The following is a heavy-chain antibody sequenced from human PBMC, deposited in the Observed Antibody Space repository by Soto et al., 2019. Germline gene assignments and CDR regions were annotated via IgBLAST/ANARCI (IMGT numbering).Heavy chain of an antibody. D-gene: IGHD2-8*01. CDR2: ISSSGTST. J-gene: IGHJ4*02. Sequence: GGSLRLSCEASGFSFSSYEMNWVRQAPGKGPEWITYISSSGTSTTYADSVKGRFTISRDNAKNSLDLQMNSLRAEDTAVYYCVRDPGCGDGICSRLDDWGQGTLVTVSS. CDR3: VRDPGCGDGICSRLDD. V-gene: IGHV3-48*03. CDR1: GFSFSSYE.